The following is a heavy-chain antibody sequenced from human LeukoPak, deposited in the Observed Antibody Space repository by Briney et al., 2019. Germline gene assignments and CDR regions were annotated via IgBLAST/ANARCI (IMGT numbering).Heavy chain of an antibody. Sequence: PSETLSLTCAVYGGSFSGYYWSWIRQPPGKGLEWIGEINHSGSTNYNPSLKSRVTISVDTSKNQFSLKLSSVTAADTAVYYCARGPLRIVVTYYYYGMDVWGQGTTVTVSS. V-gene: IGHV4-34*01. CDR1: GGSFSGYY. D-gene: IGHD2-15*01. J-gene: IGHJ6*02. CDR2: INHSGST. CDR3: ARGPLRIVVTYYYYGMDV.